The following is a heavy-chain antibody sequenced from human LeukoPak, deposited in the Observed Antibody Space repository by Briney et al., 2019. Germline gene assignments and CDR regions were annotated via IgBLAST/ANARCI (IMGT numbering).Heavy chain of an antibody. V-gene: IGHV3-74*03. CDR2: INSDGRIT. CDR1: GFTFSSYW. CDR3: ARVGEQWLDGDY. D-gene: IGHD6-19*01. Sequence: GGSLRLSCAASGFTFSSYWMHWVRQAPGKGLVWVARINSDGRITKYADSVKGRFTISRDNARNTVYLQLNNLRVDDTAVYFCARVGEQWLDGDYWGQGTLVTVSS. J-gene: IGHJ4*02.